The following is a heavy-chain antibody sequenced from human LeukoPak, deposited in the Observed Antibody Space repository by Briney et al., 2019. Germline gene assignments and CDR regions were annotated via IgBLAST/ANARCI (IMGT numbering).Heavy chain of an antibody. CDR3: ARRSWGLAAAGTEFDY. V-gene: IGHV4-31*03. Sequence: SQTLSLTCTVSGGSISSGGYYWSWIRQHPGKGLEWIGYIYYSGSTYYNPSLKSRVTISVDTSKNQFSLKLSSVTAADTAVYYCARRSWGLAAAGTEFDYWGQGTLVTVSS. D-gene: IGHD6-13*01. CDR1: GGSISSGGYY. CDR2: IYYSGST. J-gene: IGHJ4*02.